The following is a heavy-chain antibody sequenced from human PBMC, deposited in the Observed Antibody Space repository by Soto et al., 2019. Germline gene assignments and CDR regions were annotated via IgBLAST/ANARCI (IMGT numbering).Heavy chain of an antibody. V-gene: IGHV1-24*01. Sequence: ASVKVSCKVSGYTLTELSMHWVRQAPGKGLEWMGGFDPEDGETIYAQKFQGRVTMTEDTSTDTAYMELSSLRSGDTAVYYCATALIAAAKPFDYWGQGTLVTVSS. J-gene: IGHJ4*02. CDR3: ATALIAAAKPFDY. CDR1: GYTLTELS. D-gene: IGHD6-13*01. CDR2: FDPEDGET.